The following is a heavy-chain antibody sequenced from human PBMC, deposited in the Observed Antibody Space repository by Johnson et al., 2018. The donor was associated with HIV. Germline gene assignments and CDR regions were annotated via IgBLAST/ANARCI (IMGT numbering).Heavy chain of an antibody. J-gene: IGHJ3*02. D-gene: IGHD3-10*01. CDR1: EFTFSNYA. CDR3: ARAGPRGDAFDI. V-gene: IGHV3-30-3*01. Sequence: QVQLLESGGGVVQPGKSLRIYCAVSEFTFSNYAMHWVRLPPGKGLQWVAVISYDGSNKYYADSVKGRFTISRDNSKNTLYLQMNSLRAEDTAVYYCARAGPRGDAFDIWGQGTMVTVSS. CDR2: ISYDGSNK.